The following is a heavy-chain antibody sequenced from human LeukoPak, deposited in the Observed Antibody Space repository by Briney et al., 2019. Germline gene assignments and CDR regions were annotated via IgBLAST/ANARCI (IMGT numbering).Heavy chain of an antibody. J-gene: IGHJ5*02. CDR3: ARHGSGYSFWFDP. Sequence: SETLSLTCTVSGGSISSYYWNWIRQPPGKGPEWIGYIYYGGSTNYNPSLRSRVTISVDTSKSQFSLKLTSVTAADTAVYYCARHGSGYSFWFDPWGQGTLVTVSS. V-gene: IGHV4-59*08. CDR2: IYYGGST. CDR1: GGSISSYY. D-gene: IGHD3-22*01.